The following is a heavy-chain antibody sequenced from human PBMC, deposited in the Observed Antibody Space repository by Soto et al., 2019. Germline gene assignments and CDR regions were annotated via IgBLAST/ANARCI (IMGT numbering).Heavy chain of an antibody. Sequence: PGGSLRLSCAASGFTFTRYGMSWVRQAPGKGLEWVSAISGSGGTTYYADSVKGRFTISRDNSKNTLYLQMNSLRAEDMAVYYCAKGRGGLSGFDYWGQGALVTVSS. CDR3: AKGRGGLSGFDY. CDR1: GFTFTRYG. CDR2: ISGSGGTT. D-gene: IGHD3-10*01. V-gene: IGHV3-23*01. J-gene: IGHJ4*02.